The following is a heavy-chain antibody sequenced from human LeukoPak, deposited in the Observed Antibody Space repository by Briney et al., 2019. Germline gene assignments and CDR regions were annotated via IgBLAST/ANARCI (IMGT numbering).Heavy chain of an antibody. V-gene: IGHV4-39*01. D-gene: IGHD6-13*01. J-gene: IGHJ4*02. CDR3: ARHAGGIAAAGTRPFDY. CDR1: GASFSSSTYY. CDR2: IYYGGGT. Sequence: SETLSLTCTVSGASFSSSTYYWGWIRQPPGKALEWIGSIYYGGGTYYNPSLKSRVTMSVDTSKKQFSLKLSSVTAADTAVYYCARHAGGIAAAGTRPFDYWGQGTLVTVSS.